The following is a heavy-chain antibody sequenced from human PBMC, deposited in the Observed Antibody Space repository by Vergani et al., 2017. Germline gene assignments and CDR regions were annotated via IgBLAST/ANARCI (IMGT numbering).Heavy chain of an antibody. CDR1: GFSFNSYW. D-gene: IGHD3-9*01. CDR2: IKSDGSIT. J-gene: IGHJ5*01. V-gene: IGHV3-74*03. CDR3: ARARCIETCYMSNWLDS. Sequence: DVHLAESGGGFFQPGGSLRLSCSASGFSFNSYWMHWVRQVPGKGILWVSRIKSDGSITAYADSLKGRFTISRDNAQNTLYLQMNSLRVEDTGVYYCARARCIETCYMSNWLDSWGQGTLVTVSS.